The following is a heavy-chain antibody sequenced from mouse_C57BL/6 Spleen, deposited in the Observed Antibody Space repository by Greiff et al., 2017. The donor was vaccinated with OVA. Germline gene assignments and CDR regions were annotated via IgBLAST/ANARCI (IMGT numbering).Heavy chain of an antibody. J-gene: IGHJ4*01. Sequence: VQLQESGPELVKPGASVKISCKASGYAFSSSWMNWVKQRPGKGLEWIGRIYPGDGDTNYNGKFKGKATLTADKSSSTAYMQLSSLTSEDSAVYFCARGDYDYDDGYYAMDYWGQGTSVTVSS. CDR3: ARGDYDYDDGYYAMDY. V-gene: IGHV1-82*01. D-gene: IGHD2-4*01. CDR2: IYPGDGDT. CDR1: GYAFSSSW.